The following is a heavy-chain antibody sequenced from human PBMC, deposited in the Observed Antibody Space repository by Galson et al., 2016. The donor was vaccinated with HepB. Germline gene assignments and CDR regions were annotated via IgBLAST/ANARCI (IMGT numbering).Heavy chain of an antibody. J-gene: IGHJ4*02. CDR1: GFTFSEYA. V-gene: IGHV3-30*04. CDR3: ARSYYFDPNALLGI. Sequence: SLRLSCAVTGFTFSEYAMNWVRQAPGKGLEWVAVISEDGSSDSYADSVKGRFTISRDNSKNTLYLQLNSLRTEDTSMYFCARSYYFDPNALLGIWGRGTPVTVSS. D-gene: IGHD3-22*01. CDR2: ISEDGSSD.